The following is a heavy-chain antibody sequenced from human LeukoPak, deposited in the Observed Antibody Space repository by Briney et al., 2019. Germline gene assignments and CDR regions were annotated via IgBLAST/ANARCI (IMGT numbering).Heavy chain of an antibody. V-gene: IGHV4-34*01. CDR3: ARSIRSYYYGSGTRWFDP. Sequence: SETLSLTGAVYGGSFSGYYWSWIRQPPGKGLEWIGEINHSGSTTYNPSLKSRVTISVDTSKNQFSLKLSSVTAADTAVYYCARSIRSYYYGSGTRWFDPWGQGTLVTVSS. D-gene: IGHD3-10*01. CDR1: GGSFSGYY. CDR2: INHSGST. J-gene: IGHJ5*02.